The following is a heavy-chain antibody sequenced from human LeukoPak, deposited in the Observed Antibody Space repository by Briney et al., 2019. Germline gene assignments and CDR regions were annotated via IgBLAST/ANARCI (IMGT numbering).Heavy chain of an antibody. J-gene: IGHJ4*02. CDR2: IISGDIT. D-gene: IGHD3-9*01. CDR3: AKDATASPYFHWFDN. Sequence: GGSLRLSCAASGFTFSSYAMNWVRQSPGKGLEWVAGIISGDITFTAEPVKGRFTISRDKSEDMLYLQINSQRAEDTPIYYCAKDATASPYFHWFDNWGQGTQVIVSS. CDR1: GFTFSSYA. V-gene: IGHV3-23*01.